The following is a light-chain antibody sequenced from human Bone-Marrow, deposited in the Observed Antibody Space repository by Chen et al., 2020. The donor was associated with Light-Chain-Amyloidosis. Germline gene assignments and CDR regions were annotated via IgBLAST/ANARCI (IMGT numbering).Light chain of an antibody. CDR3: SSYTSSSTRV. V-gene: IGLV2-14*01. CDR2: DVS. Sequence: QSALTQPASVSGSPGQSITISCTGTSSDIGDYNYVSWYHQHPGKAPTLMIYDVSNSPSGVSDRFSGSKSGVTASLTISGLQAEDEADYFCSSYTSSSTRVFGGGTKLTVL. J-gene: IGLJ3*02. CDR1: SSDIGDYNY.